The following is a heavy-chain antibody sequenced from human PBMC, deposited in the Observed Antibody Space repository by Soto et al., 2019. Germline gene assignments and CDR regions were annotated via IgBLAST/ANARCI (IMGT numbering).Heavy chain of an antibody. V-gene: IGHV1-18*01. CDR2: ISAYSGNT. D-gene: IGHD3-16*01. J-gene: IGHJ5*02. CDR1: GYTFTKYD. Sequence: QVQLVQSGAEVRKPGASVKVACRASGYTFTKYDVSWVRQAPGQGLEWMGSISAYSGNTNYAQNLQGRVTLTTDTSTTTAYMELTSLISDDPAVYYCARGGGGGGAGFDPWGQGTLVTVSS. CDR3: ARGGGGGGAGFDP.